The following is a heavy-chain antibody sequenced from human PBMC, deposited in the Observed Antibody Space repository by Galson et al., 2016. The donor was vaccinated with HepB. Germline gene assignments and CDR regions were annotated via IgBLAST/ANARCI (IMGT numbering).Heavy chain of an antibody. CDR3: TTRGYSSNYDYFDL. V-gene: IGHV3-15*01. CDR2: IKSKTDGGTT. CDR1: GFTFNSAW. Sequence: SLRLSCAASGFTFNSAWMRWVRQAPGKGLEWVGRIKSKTDGGTTDYAAPVKGRFTISRDDSKSTLYLQMNSLKTEDPAMYYCTTRGYSSNYDYFDLWGRGTLVTVSS. J-gene: IGHJ2*01. D-gene: IGHD5-18*01.